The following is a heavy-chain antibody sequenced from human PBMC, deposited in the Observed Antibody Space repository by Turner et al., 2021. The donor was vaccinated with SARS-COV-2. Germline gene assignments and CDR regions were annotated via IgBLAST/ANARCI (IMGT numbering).Heavy chain of an antibody. CDR2: INQDQSAK. CDR3: ASEPTALTQGY. Sequence: EVQVMESGGGLVQPGGSLRLSCEASGLTFRTHWMSGVRQAPGKGLEWVANINQDQSAKNYVDSVKGRFTISRDDAKNSLYLQMNSLRVEDTAMYYCASEPTALTQGYWGQGTLVTVSS. V-gene: IGHV3-7*01. D-gene: IGHD7-27*01. J-gene: IGHJ4*02. CDR1: GLTFRTHW.